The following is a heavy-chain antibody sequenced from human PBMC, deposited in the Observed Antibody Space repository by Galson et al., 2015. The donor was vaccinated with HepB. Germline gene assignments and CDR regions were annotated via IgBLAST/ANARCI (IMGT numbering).Heavy chain of an antibody. V-gene: IGHV3-64*01. D-gene: IGHD3-22*01. CDR2: ISSNGGST. J-gene: IGHJ3*02. CDR3: ARDDTTMILGAFDI. CDR1: GFTFSSYA. Sequence: SLRLSCAASGFTFSSYAMHWVRQAPGKGLEYVPAISSNGGSTYYANSVKGRFTISRDNSKNTLYLQMGSLRAEDMAVYYCARDDTTMILGAFDIWGQGTMVTVSS.